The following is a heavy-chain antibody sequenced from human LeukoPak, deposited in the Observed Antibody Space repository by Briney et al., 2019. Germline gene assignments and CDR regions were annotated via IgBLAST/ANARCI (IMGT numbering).Heavy chain of an antibody. CDR2: ITGSGDST. V-gene: IGHV3-23*01. D-gene: IGHD6-13*01. J-gene: IGHJ4*02. CDR3: AKTYLVSSWHPDY. CDR1: GFTFSDYA. Sequence: GGSLRLSCAASGFTFSDYAMHWVRQAPGKGLEWVSTITGSGDSTYSADSVKGRFTISKDNSKNTLYLQMNSLRAEDTAIYYCAKTYLVSSWHPDYWGQGTLVTVSS.